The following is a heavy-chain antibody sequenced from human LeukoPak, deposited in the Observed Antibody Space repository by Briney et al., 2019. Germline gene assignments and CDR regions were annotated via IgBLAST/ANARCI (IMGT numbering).Heavy chain of an antibody. J-gene: IGHJ4*02. D-gene: IGHD3-10*01. CDR1: GYTFTSYD. V-gene: IGHV1-8*01. CDR2: MNPNSGNT. Sequence: ASVKVSCKASGYTFTSYDINWVRQATGQGLEWMGWMNPNSGNTGYVQKFQGRVTMTRNTSISTAYMELSSLRSEDTAVYYCARGHGLLWFGESQFDYWGQGTLVTVSS. CDR3: ARGHGLLWFGESQFDY.